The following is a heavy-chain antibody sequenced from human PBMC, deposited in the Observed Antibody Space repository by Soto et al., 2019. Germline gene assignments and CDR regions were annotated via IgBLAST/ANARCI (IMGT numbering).Heavy chain of an antibody. D-gene: IGHD3-9*01. CDR1: GFTFSSYG. CDR2: IWFDGSNK. Sequence: QVQLVESGGGVVQPGRSLRLSCAASGFTFSSYGMHWVRQAPGKGLEWVAVIWFDGSNKYYADSVKGRFTNSRDNSNNTLYVQMNSLRAGDTAVYYCARQHRDILTGLRWNGMDVWGQGTTVTVSS. CDR3: ARQHRDILTGLRWNGMDV. J-gene: IGHJ6*02. V-gene: IGHV3-33*01.